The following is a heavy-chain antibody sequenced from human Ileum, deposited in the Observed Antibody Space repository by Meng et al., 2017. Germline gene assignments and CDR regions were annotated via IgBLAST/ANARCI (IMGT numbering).Heavy chain of an antibody. CDR2: ITGDGAAT. J-gene: IGHJ4*02. D-gene: IGHD2-8*01. CDR3: AKGTLGHCTHSTCYPFDS. V-gene: IGHV3-23*01. Sequence: GESLKISCVASGFTFSNYAMTWVRQAPGKGLECLTVITGDGAATAYADSVKGRFTISRDNSKNMLYLEMNTLGADDTAVYYCAKGTLGHCTHSTCYPFDSWGQGTLVTVSS. CDR1: GFTFSNYA.